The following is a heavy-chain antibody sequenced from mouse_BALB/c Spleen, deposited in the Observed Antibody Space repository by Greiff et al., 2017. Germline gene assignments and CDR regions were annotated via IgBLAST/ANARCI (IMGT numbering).Heavy chain of an antibody. CDR1: GFTFSSFG. V-gene: IGHV5-17*02. CDR3: ARRVWYFDV. CDR2: ISSGSSTI. Sequence: EVMLVESGGGLVQPGGSRKLSCAASGFTFSSFGMHWVRQAPEKGLEWVAYISSGSSTIYYADTVKGRFTISRDNPKNTLFLQMTSLRSEDTAMYYCARRVWYFDVWGAGTTVTVSS. J-gene: IGHJ1*01.